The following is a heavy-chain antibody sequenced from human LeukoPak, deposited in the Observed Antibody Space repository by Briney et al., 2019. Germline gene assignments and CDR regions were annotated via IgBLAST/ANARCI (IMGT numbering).Heavy chain of an antibody. Sequence: SETLSLTCAVYGGSFSGYYWSWIRQPPGKGLEWIGEINHSGSTNYNPSLKSRVTISVDTSKNQFSLKLSSVTAADTAVYYCATTYPRGSRGWFDPWGQGTLVTVSS. CDR2: INHSGST. D-gene: IGHD1-26*01. CDR1: GGSFSGYY. J-gene: IGHJ5*02. V-gene: IGHV4-34*01. CDR3: ATTYPRGSRGWFDP.